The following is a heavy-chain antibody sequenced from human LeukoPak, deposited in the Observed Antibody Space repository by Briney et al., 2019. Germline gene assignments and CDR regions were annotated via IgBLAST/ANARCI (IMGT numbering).Heavy chain of an antibody. Sequence: GGSLRLPCAASGFTFSSYWMHWVRQAPGKGLVWVSRINSDGSSTSYADSVKGRFTISRDNAKNTLYLQMNSLRAEDTAVYYCARDGDYVPPPPYYFDYWGQGTLVTVSS. J-gene: IGHJ4*02. CDR2: INSDGSST. CDR1: GFTFSSYW. D-gene: IGHD4-17*01. V-gene: IGHV3-74*01. CDR3: ARDGDYVPPPPYYFDY.